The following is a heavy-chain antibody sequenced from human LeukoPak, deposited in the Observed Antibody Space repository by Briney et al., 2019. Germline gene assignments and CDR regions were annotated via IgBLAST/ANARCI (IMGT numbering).Heavy chain of an antibody. D-gene: IGHD3-3*01. CDR3: ARGGITIFDGRLDP. CDR1: GGTFSSYA. Sequence: ASVKVSCKASGGTFSSYAISWVRQAPGQGLEWMGGIIPIFSTANYAQKFQGRVTITTDESTSTAYMELSSLRSEDTAVYYCARGGITIFDGRLDPWGQGTLVTVSS. CDR2: IIPIFSTA. J-gene: IGHJ5*02. V-gene: IGHV1-69*05.